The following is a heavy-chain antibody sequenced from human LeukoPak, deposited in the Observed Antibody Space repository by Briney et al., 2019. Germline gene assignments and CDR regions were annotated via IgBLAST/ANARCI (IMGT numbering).Heavy chain of an antibody. Sequence: SETLSLTCTVSGGSISSYYWSWIRQSPGKGLEWIGHIYSSGSTNYNPSLKSRVTISIDTSKNQFSLKLSSVTAADTALYYCARNHDNSGYTAFGYWGRGTLATVSS. J-gene: IGHJ4*02. D-gene: IGHD3-22*01. V-gene: IGHV4-59*01. CDR3: ARNHDNSGYTAFGY. CDR2: IYSSGST. CDR1: GGSISSYY.